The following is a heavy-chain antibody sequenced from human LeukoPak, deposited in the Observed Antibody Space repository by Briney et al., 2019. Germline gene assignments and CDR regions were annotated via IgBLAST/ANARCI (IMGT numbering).Heavy chain of an antibody. Sequence: GASVKVSCKASGYTFTSYSISWVRQAPGQGLEWMGWISAYNGNTNYAQKLQGRVTMTRDTSTSTVYMELSSLRSEDTAVYYCARVGYSNWFDPWGQGTLVTVSS. V-gene: IGHV1-18*01. J-gene: IGHJ5*02. CDR1: GYTFTSYS. CDR2: ISAYNGNT. CDR3: ARVGYSNWFDP. D-gene: IGHD2-15*01.